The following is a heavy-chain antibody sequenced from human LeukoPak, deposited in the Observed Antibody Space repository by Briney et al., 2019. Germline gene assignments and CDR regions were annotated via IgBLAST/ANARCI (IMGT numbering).Heavy chain of an antibody. D-gene: IGHD3-10*01. CDR2: MHTSGNT. V-gene: IGHV4-4*07. J-gene: IGHJ4*02. CDR3: ARALTARGSYDY. CDR1: GGSMSSNY. Sequence: SETLSLTCTVSGGSMSSNYWSWIRQPAGEGLEWIGRMHTSGNTNYNPSLKSRVTMSLDTSKNQVSLNLNSVTAADTAMYYCARALTARGSYDYWGQGTLVTVSS.